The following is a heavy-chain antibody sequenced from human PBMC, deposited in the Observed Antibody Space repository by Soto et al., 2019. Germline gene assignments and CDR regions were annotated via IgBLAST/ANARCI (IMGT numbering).Heavy chain of an antibody. D-gene: IGHD2-15*01. CDR2: ISGSGDST. V-gene: IGHV3-23*01. CDR1: GSTFSSYA. Sequence: GGSLRLSCAASGSTFSSYAMSWVRQAPGKGLEWVSVISGSGDSTYYGDSVKGRFTISRDNSKNTLYLQMNSLRAEDTAVYYCARELGYCSGGSCYMEGAFDIWGQGTVVTVSS. CDR3: ARELGYCSGGSCYMEGAFDI. J-gene: IGHJ3*02.